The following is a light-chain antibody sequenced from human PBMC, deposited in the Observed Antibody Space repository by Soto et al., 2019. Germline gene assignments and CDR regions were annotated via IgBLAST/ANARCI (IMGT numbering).Light chain of an antibody. J-gene: IGKJ1*01. CDR1: QGISNY. CDR3: QKYNSALT. CDR2: AAS. V-gene: IGKV1-27*01. Sequence: DIQMTQSPSSLSASVGDRVTITCRASQGISNYLAWYQQKPGKVPKLLIYAASTLQSGVPSRFSGSGSGTDFTLTISSLQPEDVATYYCQKYNSALTFGQGTNVEIK.